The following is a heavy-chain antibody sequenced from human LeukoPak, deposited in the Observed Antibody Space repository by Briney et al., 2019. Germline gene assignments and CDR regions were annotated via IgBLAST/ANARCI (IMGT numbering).Heavy chain of an antibody. CDR2: ISYDGSNK. CDR1: GFTFSSYA. V-gene: IGHV3-30*04. D-gene: IGHD5-12*01. Sequence: PGGSLRLSCAASGFTFSSYAMHWVRQAPGKGLEWVAVISYDGSNKYYVDSVKGRFTISRDNSKNTLSLQMNSLRAEDTAVYYCAKDRVGEVAIDYWGQGTLVTVSS. CDR3: AKDRVGEVAIDY. J-gene: IGHJ4*02.